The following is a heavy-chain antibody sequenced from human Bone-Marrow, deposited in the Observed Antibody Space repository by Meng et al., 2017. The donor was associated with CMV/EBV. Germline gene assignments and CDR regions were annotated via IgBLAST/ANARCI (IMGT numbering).Heavy chain of an antibody. CDR1: GYTFTGYY. Sequence: ASVKVSCKASGYTFTGYYMHWVRQAPGQGLEWMGWINPNSGGTNYAQKFQGRVTMTRDTSISTAYLELSSLRSDDTAVYYCARDGIAAANYYYGMDVWGQGTTVTVSS. J-gene: IGHJ6*02. CDR2: INPNSGGT. V-gene: IGHV1-2*02. D-gene: IGHD6-13*01. CDR3: ARDGIAAANYYYGMDV.